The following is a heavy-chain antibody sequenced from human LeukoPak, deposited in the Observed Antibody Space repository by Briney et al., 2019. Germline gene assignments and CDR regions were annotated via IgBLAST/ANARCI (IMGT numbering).Heavy chain of an antibody. Sequence: SETLSLTCAVSGYSISSGYYWGWIRQPPGKGLEWIGNIYHSGTTYYNPSLKSRVTISVDTSKNQFSLKMTSVTAADTAVYYCASQGGRYYGYWGQGTLVTVSS. CDR2: IYHSGTT. J-gene: IGHJ4*02. D-gene: IGHD1-26*01. CDR3: ASQGGRYYGY. V-gene: IGHV4-38-2*01. CDR1: GYSISSGYY.